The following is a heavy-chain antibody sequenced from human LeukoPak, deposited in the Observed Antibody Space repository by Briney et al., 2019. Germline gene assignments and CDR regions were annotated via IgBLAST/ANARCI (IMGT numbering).Heavy chain of an antibody. V-gene: IGHV4-34*01. J-gene: IGHJ6*03. CDR3: AREAYCSGGSCYEWPDYYYYYYMDV. CDR2: INHSGST. CDR1: GGSFSGYY. D-gene: IGHD2-15*01. Sequence: SETLSLTCAVYGGSFSGYYWSWIRQPPGKGLEWIGEINHSGSTNYNPSLKSRVTISVDTSKNQFSLKLSSVTAADTAVYYCAREAYCSGGSCYEWPDYYYYYYMDVWGKGTTVTVSS.